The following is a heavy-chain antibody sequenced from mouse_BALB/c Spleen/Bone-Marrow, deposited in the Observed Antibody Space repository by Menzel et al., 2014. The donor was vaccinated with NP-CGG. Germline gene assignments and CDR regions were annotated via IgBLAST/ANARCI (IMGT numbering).Heavy chain of an antibody. CDR1: GFTFSDYY. Sequence: DVQLVESGGGLVQPGGSLKLSCATSGFTFSDYYMYWVRQTPEKRLEWVAYISNGGGSTYHPDTVKGRFTISRDNAKNTLYLQMSRLKSEDTAMYYCARPTIYYDYDGYAMDYWGQGTSVTVSS. V-gene: IGHV5-12*02. CDR3: ARPTIYYDYDGYAMDY. J-gene: IGHJ4*01. D-gene: IGHD2-4*01. CDR2: ISNGGGST.